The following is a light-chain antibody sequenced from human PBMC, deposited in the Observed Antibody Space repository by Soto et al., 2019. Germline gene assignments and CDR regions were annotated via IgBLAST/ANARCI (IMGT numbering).Light chain of an antibody. V-gene: IGLV2-14*01. CDR2: DVS. CDR1: SSDVGGYNY. J-gene: IGLJ1*01. Sequence: QSALTQPASVSGSPGQSITISCTGTSSDVGGYNYVSWYQQHPGKAPKLMIYDVSNRPSGVSNRFSGSKSGNTASLTISGLQAEDEAAYYCGSYTRSLLVFGTVTKVTVL. CDR3: GSYTRSLLV.